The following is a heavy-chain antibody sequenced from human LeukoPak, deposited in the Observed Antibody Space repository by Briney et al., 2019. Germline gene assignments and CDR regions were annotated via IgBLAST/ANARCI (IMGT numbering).Heavy chain of an antibody. CDR2: ISGSGSDT. CDR3: AKDLKKTILEGGDYFDY. J-gene: IGHJ4*02. V-gene: IGHV3-23*01. CDR1: GFTFSSYA. Sequence: GGSLRLPCAASGFTFSSYAMSWVRQAPGKGLEWVSVISGSGSDTYYADSVKGRFTISRDNSKNTLYLQMNSLRAEDTAVYYCAKDLKKTILEGGDYFDYWGQGTLVTVSS. D-gene: IGHD1-1*01.